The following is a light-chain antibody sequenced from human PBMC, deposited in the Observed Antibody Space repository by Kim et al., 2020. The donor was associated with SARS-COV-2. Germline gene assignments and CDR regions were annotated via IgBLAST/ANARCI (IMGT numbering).Light chain of an antibody. CDR3: QSYDSVNHWV. CDR1: SGSIASNY. V-gene: IGLV6-57*03. J-gene: IGLJ3*02. Sequence: KTVTISCTRSSGSIASNYVQWYQHRPGSAPTTVIYQDDLRPSGVPDLFSGSIDISSNSASLTISGLKTEDEADYYCQSYDSVNHWVFGGGTQLTVL. CDR2: QDD.